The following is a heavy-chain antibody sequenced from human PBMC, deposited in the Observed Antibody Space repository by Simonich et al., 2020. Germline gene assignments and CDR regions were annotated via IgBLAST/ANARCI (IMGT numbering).Heavy chain of an antibody. D-gene: IGHD1-26*01. CDR3: ARGGYSGSYNWFDP. Sequence: EVQLVESGGGLVQPGGSLRLYCAASGFTISRYEMHWVRQAQGKCVEWFTTNGTAVDKYYPGSGKGRFTISRKNAKNSLYLQMNSLRAGDTALYYCARGGYSGSYNWFDPWGQGTLVTVSS. J-gene: IGHJ5*02. CDR1: GFTISRYE. V-gene: IGHV3-13*01. CDR2: NGTAVDK.